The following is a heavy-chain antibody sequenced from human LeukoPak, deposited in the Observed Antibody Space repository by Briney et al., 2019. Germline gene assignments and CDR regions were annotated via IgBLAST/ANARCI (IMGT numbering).Heavy chain of an antibody. CDR1: GFTFSSYW. CDR2: IKQDGSEK. D-gene: IGHD2-15*01. V-gene: IGHV3-7*03. Sequence: GGSLRLSCAASGFTFSSYWMSWVRQAPGKGLEWVANIKQDGSEKYYVDSVKGRFTISRDNAKNSLYLQMNSLRSEDTAMYYCATDPVGYCSSDSCYSVDYWGQGTLVTVSS. J-gene: IGHJ4*02. CDR3: ATDPVGYCSSDSCYSVDY.